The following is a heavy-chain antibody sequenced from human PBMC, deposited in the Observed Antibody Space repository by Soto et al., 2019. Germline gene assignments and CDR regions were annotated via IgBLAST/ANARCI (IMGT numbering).Heavy chain of an antibody. Sequence: SGGSLRLSCAASGFNFSSYAMHWVRQAPGKGLEWVAVISYDGSNKYYADSVKGRFTISRDNSKNTLYLQMNSLRAEDTAVYYCARDAYYYDSSGSADYWGQGTLVTVSS. D-gene: IGHD3-22*01. J-gene: IGHJ4*02. CDR2: ISYDGSNK. CDR3: ARDAYYYDSSGSADY. V-gene: IGHV3-30-3*01. CDR1: GFNFSSYA.